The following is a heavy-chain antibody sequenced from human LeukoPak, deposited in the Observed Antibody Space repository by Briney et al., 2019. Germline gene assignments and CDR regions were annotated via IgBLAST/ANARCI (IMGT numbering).Heavy chain of an antibody. Sequence: PGGSLRLSCAASGFTFDDYAMHWVRQAPGKGLEWVSLIGWDGGSTYYVDSVKGRFTIPRDNSKNSLYLQMNSLRAEDTALYYCAKERFEYSGSPILDYWGQGTLVTVSS. V-gene: IGHV3-43D*03. CDR1: GFTFDDYA. CDR2: IGWDGGST. J-gene: IGHJ4*02. CDR3: AKERFEYSGSPILDY. D-gene: IGHD6-6*01.